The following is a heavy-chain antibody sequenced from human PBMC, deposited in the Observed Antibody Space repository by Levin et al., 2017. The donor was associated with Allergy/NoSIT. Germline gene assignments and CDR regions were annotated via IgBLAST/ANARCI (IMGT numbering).Heavy chain of an antibody. V-gene: IGHV1-8*01. CDR1: GYTFTSYD. D-gene: IGHD3-10*01. CDR3: ARWAYYGSGSYSKKYWYFDL. J-gene: IGHJ2*01. CDR2: MNPNSGNT. Sequence: GESLKISCKASGYTFTSYDINWVRQATGQGLEWMGWMNPNSGNTGYAQKFQGRVTMTRNTSISTAYMELSSLRSEDTAVYYCARWAYYGSGSYSKKYWYFDLWGRGTLVTVSS.